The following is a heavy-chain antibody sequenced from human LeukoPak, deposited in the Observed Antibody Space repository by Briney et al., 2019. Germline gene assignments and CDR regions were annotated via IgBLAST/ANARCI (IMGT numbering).Heavy chain of an antibody. CDR3: ARRRGALTRYGMDV. Sequence: SETLSLTCTVSGGSNSSSSYYWGWIRQPPGKGLEWIGSIYYSGSTYYNPSLKSRVTISVDTSKNQFSLKLSSVTAADTAVYYCARRRGALTRYGMDVWGQGTTVTVSS. J-gene: IGHJ6*02. V-gene: IGHV4-39*01. CDR2: IYYSGST. CDR1: GGSNSSSSYY.